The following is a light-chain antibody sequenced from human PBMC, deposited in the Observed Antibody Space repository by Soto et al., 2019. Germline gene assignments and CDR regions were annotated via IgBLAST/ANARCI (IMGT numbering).Light chain of an antibody. Sequence: DSQMTHSRSTLSGSVGYRVTITFRASQTISSWLAWYQQKPGKAPKVLISAASSLQSGVPSRFRGSGSGTDFTLTISSLQPEDSATYYCQQSYSIPLIFGGGTKVDIK. V-gene: IGKV1-39*01. J-gene: IGKJ4*01. CDR1: QTISSW. CDR2: AAS. CDR3: QQSYSIPLI.